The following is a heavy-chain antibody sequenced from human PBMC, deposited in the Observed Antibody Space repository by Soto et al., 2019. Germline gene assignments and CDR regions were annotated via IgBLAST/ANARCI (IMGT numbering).Heavy chain of an antibody. Sequence: QVLLVQSGAEVKKPGSSVKVSCKASGGTFSSYTISWVRQAPGQGLEWMGRIIPILGIANYAQKFQGRVTITADKSTSTAYMELSSLRSEDTAVYYCARDIMTTVTSYYFDYWGQGTLVTVSS. CDR3: ARDIMTTVTSYYFDY. V-gene: IGHV1-69*08. D-gene: IGHD4-17*01. CDR1: GGTFSSYT. CDR2: IIPILGIA. J-gene: IGHJ4*02.